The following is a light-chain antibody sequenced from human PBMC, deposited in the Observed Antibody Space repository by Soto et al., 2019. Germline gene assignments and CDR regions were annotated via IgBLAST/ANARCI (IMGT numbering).Light chain of an antibody. Sequence: DIVMTQSPDSLAVSLGGRATINCKSSHSLLANCNNKNCLAWYQHKPGQPPKMLILWVSIRESGVPDRFSGSGSGTDFTLTISSLQAEDAAVYYCQHFFSPPFPFGQGTKLEIK. CDR2: WVS. CDR1: HSLLANCNNKNC. CDR3: QHFFSPPFP. J-gene: IGKJ2*01. V-gene: IGKV4-1*01.